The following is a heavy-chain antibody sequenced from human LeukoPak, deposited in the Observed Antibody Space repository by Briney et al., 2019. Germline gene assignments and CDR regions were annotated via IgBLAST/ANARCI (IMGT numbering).Heavy chain of an antibody. CDR1: GGSISSHY. CDR3: ARELIHDSSGPKFDY. Sequence: SETLSLTCTVSGGSISSHYWSWIRQPPGKGLEWIGYIYYSGSTNYNPSLKSRVTISVGTSKNQFSLKLSSVTAADTAVYYCARELIHDSSGPKFDYRGQGTLVTVSS. V-gene: IGHV4-59*11. J-gene: IGHJ4*02. CDR2: IYYSGST. D-gene: IGHD3-22*01.